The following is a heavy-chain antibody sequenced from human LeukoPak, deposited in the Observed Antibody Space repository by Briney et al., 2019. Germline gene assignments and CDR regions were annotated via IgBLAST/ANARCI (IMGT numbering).Heavy chain of an antibody. V-gene: IGHV4-4*02. CDR1: GGSISSSNW. CDR2: IYHSGST. Sequence: KSSGTLSLTCAVSGGSISSSNWWSWVRQPPGKGLEWIGEIYHSGSTNYNPSLKSRVTISVDKSKNQFSLKLSSVTAADTAVYYCASVRSGGSCRYPDAFDIWGQGTMVTVSS. CDR3: ASVRSGGSCRYPDAFDI. J-gene: IGHJ3*02. D-gene: IGHD2-15*01.